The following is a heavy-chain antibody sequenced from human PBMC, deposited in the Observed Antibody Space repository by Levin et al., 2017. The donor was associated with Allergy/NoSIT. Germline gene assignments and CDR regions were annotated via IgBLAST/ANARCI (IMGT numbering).Heavy chain of an antibody. CDR2: ISYGANYK. CDR1: GFTFSRHG. D-gene: IGHD3-22*01. J-gene: IGHJ6*03. Sequence: GGSLRLSCAASGFTFSRHGMHWVRQGPGKGLEWAAFISYGANYKHYADSVKGRFTISRDNAKNTLYLEIQSLRVEDTAVYYCAKRMDEGDYYDSSGYAYMDVWGQGTTVIVSS. CDR3: AKRMDEGDYYDSSGYAYMDV. V-gene: IGHV3-30*18.